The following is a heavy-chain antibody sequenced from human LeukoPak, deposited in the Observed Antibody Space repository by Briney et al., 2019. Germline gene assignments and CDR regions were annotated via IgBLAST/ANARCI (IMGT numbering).Heavy chain of an antibody. D-gene: IGHD1-26*01. V-gene: IGHV1-46*01. Sequence: ASVKVSCKASGYTFTSYYMPWVRQAPGQGLEWMGIINPSGGSTSYAQKFQGRVTMTRDTSTSTVYMELSSLRSEDTAVYYCARLFQWELLGGGFDPWGQGTLVTVSS. CDR2: INPSGGST. CDR3: ARLFQWELLGGGFDP. J-gene: IGHJ5*02. CDR1: GYTFTSYY.